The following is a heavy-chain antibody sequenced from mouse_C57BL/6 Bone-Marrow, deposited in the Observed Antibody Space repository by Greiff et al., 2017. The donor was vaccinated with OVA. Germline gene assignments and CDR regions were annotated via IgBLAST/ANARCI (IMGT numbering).Heavy chain of an antibody. CDR1: GYAFSSYW. Sequence: VQLQQSGAELVKPGASVKISCKASGYAFSSYWMNWVKQRPGKGLEWIGQIYPGDGDTNYNGKFKGKATLTADKSSSTAYMQLSSLTSEDSAVYFCARDPYGNYDYAMDYWGQGTSVTVSS. CDR2: IYPGDGDT. V-gene: IGHV1-80*01. CDR3: ARDPYGNYDYAMDY. J-gene: IGHJ4*01. D-gene: IGHD2-1*01.